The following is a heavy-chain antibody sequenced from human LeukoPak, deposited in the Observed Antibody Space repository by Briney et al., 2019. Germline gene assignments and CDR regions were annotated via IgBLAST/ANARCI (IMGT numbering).Heavy chain of an antibody. Sequence: GGSLRLSCQASGFTFSSYSMNWVRQAPGKGLEWVSSISSSSSYIYYADSVKGRFTISRDNAKNSLYLQMNSLRAEDTAVCYCARDPTGWTDHFDYWGQGTLVTVSS. D-gene: IGHD2-15*01. CDR3: ARDPTGWTDHFDY. CDR1: GFTFSSYS. V-gene: IGHV3-21*01. CDR2: ISSSSSYI. J-gene: IGHJ4*02.